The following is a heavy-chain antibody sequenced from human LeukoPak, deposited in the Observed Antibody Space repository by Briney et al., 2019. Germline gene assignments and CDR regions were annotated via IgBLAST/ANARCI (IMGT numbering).Heavy chain of an antibody. V-gene: IGHV4-34*01. CDR3: ARGFEHYYDSSGYLFDY. D-gene: IGHD3-22*01. CDR1: GGSFSGYY. CDR2: INHSGST. J-gene: IGHJ4*02. Sequence: SETLSLICAVYGGSFSGYYWSWIRQPPGKGLEWIGEINHSGSTNYNPSLKSRVTISVDTSKNQFSLKLSSVTAADTAVYYCARGFEHYYDSSGYLFDYWGQGTLVTVSS.